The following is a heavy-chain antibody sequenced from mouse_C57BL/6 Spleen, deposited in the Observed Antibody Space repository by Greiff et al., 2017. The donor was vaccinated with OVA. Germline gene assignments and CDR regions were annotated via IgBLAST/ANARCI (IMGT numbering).Heavy chain of an antibody. CDR3: AREGWGLGFDY. CDR2: INYDGSST. D-gene: IGHD2-4*01. Sequence: EVQGVEPGGGLVQPGSSMKLSCTASGFTFSDYYMAWVRQVPEKGLEWVANINYDGSSTYYLDSLKSRFIISRDNAKNILYLQMSSLKSEDTATYYCAREGWGLGFDYWGQGTTLTVSS. V-gene: IGHV5-16*01. J-gene: IGHJ2*01. CDR1: GFTFSDYY.